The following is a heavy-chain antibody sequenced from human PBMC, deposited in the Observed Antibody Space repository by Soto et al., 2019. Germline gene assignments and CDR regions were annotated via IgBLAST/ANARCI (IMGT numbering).Heavy chain of an antibody. CDR3: SHTTTTVTLLFNP. CDR1: GFSITTSGVG. J-gene: IGHJ5*02. V-gene: IGHV2-5*02. Sequence: QITLKESGPTLVKPTQTLTLTCTFSGFSITTSGVGVGWIRQPPGKALEWLALIYWDDDKRYSPSLKSRRTIPNDTSNSQVLPTMTTIHPSDTATYFSSHTTTTVTLLFNPWAQGTLVTFSS. D-gene: IGHD4-17*01. CDR2: IYWDDDK.